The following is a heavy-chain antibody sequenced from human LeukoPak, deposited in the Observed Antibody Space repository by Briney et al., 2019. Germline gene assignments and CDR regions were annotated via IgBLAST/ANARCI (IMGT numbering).Heavy chain of an antibody. CDR1: GGSFSGYY. J-gene: IGHJ4*02. CDR3: ARENDYGDYALD. V-gene: IGHV4-34*01. CDR2: INHSGST. D-gene: IGHD4-17*01. Sequence: SETLSLTCAVYGGSFSGYYWSWIRQPPGKGLEWIGEINHSGSTNYNPSLKSRVTISVDISVDTSKNQFSLKLTSVTAADTAVYLCARENDYGDYALDWGQGTLVTVSS.